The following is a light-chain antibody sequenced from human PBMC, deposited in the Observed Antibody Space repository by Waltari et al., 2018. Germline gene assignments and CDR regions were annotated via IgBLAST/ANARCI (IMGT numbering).Light chain of an antibody. V-gene: IGKV1-5*03. CDR3: QQYRNLWT. Sequence: DIQMTQSPSTLSASVGDRVPITCRASQGLSNWLAWSQRKPGKAPKVLIYKASTLESGVPSRFSGSGSGTEFTLTISSLQPDDFATYYCQQYRNLWTFGQGTKVEIK. CDR2: KAS. J-gene: IGKJ1*01. CDR1: QGLSNW.